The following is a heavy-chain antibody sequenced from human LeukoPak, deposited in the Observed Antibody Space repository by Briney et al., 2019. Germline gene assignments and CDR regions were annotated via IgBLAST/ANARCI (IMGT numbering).Heavy chain of an antibody. J-gene: IGHJ3*02. V-gene: IGHV3-74*01. CDR2: INSDGSST. D-gene: IGHD4-17*01. CDR3: ARVVYGDNDAFDI. CDR1: GFTFSSYW. Sequence: GGSLRLSRAASGFTFSSYWMHWVRQAPGKGLVWVSRINSDGSSTSYADSVKGRFTISRDNAKNTLYLQMNSLRAEDTAVYYCARVVYGDNDAFDIWGQGTMVTVSS.